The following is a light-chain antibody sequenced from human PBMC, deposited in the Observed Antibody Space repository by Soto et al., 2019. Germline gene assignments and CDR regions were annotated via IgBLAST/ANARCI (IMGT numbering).Light chain of an antibody. CDR3: QVWDTSSDHVV. CDR2: YDR. J-gene: IGLJ2*01. Sequence: SYELTQPPSVSVAPGETASVTCGGNNIRSKSVHWYQQKPGRAPVLVIYYDRERPSGIPERFSGSNSGNTATLTISRVEAGDEADYYCQVWDTSSDHVVFGGGTKLTVL. CDR1: NIRSKS. V-gene: IGLV3-21*04.